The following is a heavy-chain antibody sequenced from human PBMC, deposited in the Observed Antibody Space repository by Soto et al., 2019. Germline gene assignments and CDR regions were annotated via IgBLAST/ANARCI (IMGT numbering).Heavy chain of an antibody. CDR3: ARSQMTTVTTSEAFDI. CDR1: GGSISSGGYY. D-gene: IGHD4-17*01. CDR2: IYYSGST. J-gene: IGHJ3*02. V-gene: IGHV4-31*01. Sequence: QVQLQESGPGLVKPSQTLSLTCTVSGGSISSGGYYWSWIRQHPGKGPEWIGYIYYSGSTYYNPSLKSLVTISVDTSKNQSSLKLSSVTAADTAVYYCARSQMTTVTTSEAFDIWGQRTMVTVS.